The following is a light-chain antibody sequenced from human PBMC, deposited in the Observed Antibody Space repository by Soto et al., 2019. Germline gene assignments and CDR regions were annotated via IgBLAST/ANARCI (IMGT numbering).Light chain of an antibody. J-gene: IGKJ1*01. CDR2: AAS. CDR3: QQRSNWPTWT. Sequence: EIVLTQSPATLSLSPGERATLSCRASQSVSDYLAWYQQKPGQAPRLLIYAASNRATGIPARFSGSGSGTDFTLTISSLEPEDFEVYYCQQRSNWPTWTFGQGTKVEIK. CDR1: QSVSDY. V-gene: IGKV3-11*01.